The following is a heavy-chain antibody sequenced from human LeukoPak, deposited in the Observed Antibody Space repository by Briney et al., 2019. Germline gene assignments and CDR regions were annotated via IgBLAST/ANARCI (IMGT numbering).Heavy chain of an antibody. V-gene: IGHV3-21*01. CDR1: GFTFSSHG. D-gene: IGHD3-10*02. Sequence: GETLRLSCAASGFTFSSHGMNWVRQAPGKVLEWVSGISGSGGNTYYADSVKGRFTISRDNAKNSLYLQMNSLRAEDTAVYYCAELGITMIGGVRGKGTTVTISS. CDR3: AELGITMIGGV. J-gene: IGHJ6*04. CDR2: ISGSGGNT.